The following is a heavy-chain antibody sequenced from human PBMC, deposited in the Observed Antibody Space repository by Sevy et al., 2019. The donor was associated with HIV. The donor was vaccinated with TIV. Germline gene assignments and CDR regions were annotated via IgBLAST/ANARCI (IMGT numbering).Heavy chain of an antibody. Sequence: ASVKVSCKASGYTFTSYGINWVRQAPGQGLEWMGWISAYNGNTNYAQKLQGRVTMTTDTSTSTAYMELRSLRSDDTAVYYCARGDSSGWRGDWFDPWGQGTLVTVSS. V-gene: IGHV1-18*01. CDR3: ARGDSSGWRGDWFDP. J-gene: IGHJ5*02. D-gene: IGHD6-19*01. CDR1: GYTFTSYG. CDR2: ISAYNGNT.